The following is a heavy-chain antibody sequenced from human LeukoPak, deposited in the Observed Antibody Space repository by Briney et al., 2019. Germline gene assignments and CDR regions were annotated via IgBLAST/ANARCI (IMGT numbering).Heavy chain of an antibody. Sequence: SETLSLTCAVYGGSFSGYYWSWIRQPPGKGLEWIGEINHSGSTNYTPSLKSRVTISVDTSKNQFSLKLSSVTAADTAVYYCARGRYCSSTSCANGRRGYFQHWGQGTLVTVSA. V-gene: IGHV4-34*01. CDR2: INHSGST. CDR1: GGSFSGYY. CDR3: ARGRYCSSTSCANGRRGYFQH. D-gene: IGHD2-2*01. J-gene: IGHJ1*01.